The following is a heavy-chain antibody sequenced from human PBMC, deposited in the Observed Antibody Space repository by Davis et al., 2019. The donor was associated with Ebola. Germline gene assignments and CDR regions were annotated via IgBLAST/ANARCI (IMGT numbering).Heavy chain of an antibody. D-gene: IGHD3-9*01. CDR3: ARDRPYYDFLSGYFHKQGENDYFDY. CDR1: GFTFSRYW. V-gene: IGHV3-7*03. Sequence: GESLKISCAASGFTFSRYWMSWVRQAPGKGLEWVANIKQDGSEKYYVDSVKGRFTISRDNAKNSVYLQMNSLGAEDTAVYYCARDRPYYDFLSGYFHKQGENDYFDYWGQGTLVTVSS. CDR2: IKQDGSEK. J-gene: IGHJ4*02.